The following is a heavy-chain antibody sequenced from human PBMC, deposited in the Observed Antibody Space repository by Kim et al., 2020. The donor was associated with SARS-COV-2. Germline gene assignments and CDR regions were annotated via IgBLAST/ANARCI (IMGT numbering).Heavy chain of an antibody. Sequence: SETLSLTCAVYGGSFSGYYWSWIRQPPGKGLEWIGEINHSGSTNYNPSLKSRVTISVDTSKNQFSLKLSSVTAADTAVYYCARANPWSLDFDWLLRSRYNWFDPWGQGTLVTVSS. CDR3: ARANPWSLDFDWLLRSRYNWFDP. D-gene: IGHD3-9*01. CDR2: INHSGST. V-gene: IGHV4-34*01. J-gene: IGHJ5*02. CDR1: GGSFSGYY.